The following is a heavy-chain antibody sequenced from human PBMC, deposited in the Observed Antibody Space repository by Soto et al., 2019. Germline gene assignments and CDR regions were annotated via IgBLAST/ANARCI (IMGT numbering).Heavy chain of an antibody. J-gene: IGHJ6*02. V-gene: IGHV3-30-3*01. Sequence: GSLRLSCAASGFTFISYAIHLSRQSPFKGLEWVAVISYDGSNKYYADSVKGRFTISRDNSKNTLYLQMNSLRAEDTAVYYCAREQSKNYYYYGMDVWGQGTTVTVSS. CDR2: ISYDGSNK. CDR1: GFTFISYA. CDR3: AREQSKNYYYYGMDV. D-gene: IGHD4-4*01.